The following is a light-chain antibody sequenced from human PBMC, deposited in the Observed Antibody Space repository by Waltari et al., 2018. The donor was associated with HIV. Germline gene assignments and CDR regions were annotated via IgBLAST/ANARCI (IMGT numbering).Light chain of an antibody. V-gene: IGLV1-47*01. CDR1: SSNIGNNY. J-gene: IGLJ3*02. CDR2: RSN. Sequence: QSVLTQPPSASGTPGQRVTISCSGSSSNIGNNYVYWYHQLPGTAPKLLIYRSNQRPSGGPDRFSGSKSGTSASLAISGLRSEDEADYYCAAWDDSLSGPVFGGGTKLTVL. CDR3: AAWDDSLSGPV.